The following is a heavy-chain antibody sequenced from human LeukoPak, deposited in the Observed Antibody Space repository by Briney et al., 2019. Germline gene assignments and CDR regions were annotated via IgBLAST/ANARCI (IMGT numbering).Heavy chain of an antibody. V-gene: IGHV1-69*01. CDR2: IIPIFGTA. CDR1: GGTFSSYA. Sequence: ASVKVSCKASGGTFSSYAISWVRQAPGQGLEWMGGIIPIFGTANYAQKFQGRVTITADESTSTAYMELSSLRSDDTAVYYCARTTVSRGAFDIWGQGTMVTVSS. CDR3: ARTTVSRGAFDI. J-gene: IGHJ3*02. D-gene: IGHD4-17*01.